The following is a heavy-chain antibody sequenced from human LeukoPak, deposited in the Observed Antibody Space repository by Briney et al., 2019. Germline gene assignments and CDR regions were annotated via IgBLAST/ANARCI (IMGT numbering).Heavy chain of an antibody. CDR3: ARDRRSSSWRNFDY. CDR1: GFTFSSYV. D-gene: IGHD6-13*01. CDR2: ISYDGSNK. V-gene: IGHV3-30*04. Sequence: PGGSLRLSCAASGFTFSSYVMHWVRQAPGKGLEWVAVISYDGSNKYYADSVKGRFTISRDNSKNTLYLQMNSLRAEDTAVYYCARDRRSSSWRNFDYWGQGTLVTVSS. J-gene: IGHJ4*02.